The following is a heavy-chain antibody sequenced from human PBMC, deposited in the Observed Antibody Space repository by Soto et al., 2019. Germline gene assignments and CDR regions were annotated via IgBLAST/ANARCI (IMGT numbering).Heavy chain of an antibody. J-gene: IGHJ5*02. CDR1: GFTFSSYW. CDR2: ISYDGSNK. Sequence: PGGSLRLSCAASGFTFSSYWMTWVRQAPGKGLEWVAVISYDGSNKYYPDSVKGRFTISRDNSKNTLYLQMNSLRAEDTAVYYCAKDSGEYSHRLRANWFDPWG. V-gene: IGHV3-30*18. D-gene: IGHD4-4*01. CDR3: AKDSGEYSHRLRANWFDP.